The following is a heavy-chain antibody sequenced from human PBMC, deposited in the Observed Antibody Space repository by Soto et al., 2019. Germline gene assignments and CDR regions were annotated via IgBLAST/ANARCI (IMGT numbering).Heavy chain of an antibody. D-gene: IGHD6-13*01. CDR3: ARDPYTSSWYGYYFDY. Sequence: EVQLVESGRGLVKPGGSLRLSCAASGFTFSTYSMNWVRQAPGKGLEWVSSISSSNSGIYYADSVKGRFTISRDNAKNSLYLQMNSLRAEDTAVYYCARDPYTSSWYGYYFDYWGQGTLVTVSS. CDR2: ISSSNSGI. CDR1: GFTFSTYS. J-gene: IGHJ4*02. V-gene: IGHV3-21*01.